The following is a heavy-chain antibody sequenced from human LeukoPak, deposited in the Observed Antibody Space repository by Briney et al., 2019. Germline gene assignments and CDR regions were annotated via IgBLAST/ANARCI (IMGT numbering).Heavy chain of an antibody. V-gene: IGHV3-7*01. D-gene: IGHD2-15*01. CDR3: ARDKGYCSGGSCYGYYYGMDV. CDR1: GFTFSSYW. J-gene: IGHJ6*02. CDR2: IKQDGSEK. Sequence: GGSLRLSCAASGFTFSSYWMSWVRQAPGKGLEWVANIKQDGSEKYYVDSVKGRFAISRDNAKNSLYLQMNSLRAEDTAVYYCARDKGYCSGGSCYGYYYGMDVWGQGTTVTVSS.